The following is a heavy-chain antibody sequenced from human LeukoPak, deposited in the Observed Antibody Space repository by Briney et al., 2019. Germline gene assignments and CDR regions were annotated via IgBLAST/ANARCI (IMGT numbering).Heavy chain of an antibody. CDR2: TSGSGGST. CDR3: AKDRPHPSAEPTNFDY. Sequence: GGSLRLSCAASGFTVSTNYMNWVRLAPGEGLERVSATSGSGGSTYYADSVKGRFTISRDNSKNTLYLQMNSLRAEDTAVYYCAKDRPHPSAEPTNFDYWGQGTLVTVSS. CDR1: GFTVSTNY. D-gene: IGHD1-14*01. V-gene: IGHV3-23*01. J-gene: IGHJ4*02.